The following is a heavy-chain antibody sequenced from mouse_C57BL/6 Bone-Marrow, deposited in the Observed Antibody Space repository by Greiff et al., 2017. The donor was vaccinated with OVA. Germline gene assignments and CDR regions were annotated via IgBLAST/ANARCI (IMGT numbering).Heavy chain of an antibody. J-gene: IGHJ2*01. Sequence: EVQGVESGGDLVKPGGSLKLSCAASGFTFSSYGMSWVRQTPDKRLEWVATISSGGSYTYYPDSVKGRFTIARDNAKNTLYLHMSSLKSEDTSMYYCARSLSYYFDYWGQGTTLTVSS. CDR2: ISSGGSYT. V-gene: IGHV5-6*01. CDR3: ARSLSYYFDY. D-gene: IGHD6-5*01. CDR1: GFTFSSYG.